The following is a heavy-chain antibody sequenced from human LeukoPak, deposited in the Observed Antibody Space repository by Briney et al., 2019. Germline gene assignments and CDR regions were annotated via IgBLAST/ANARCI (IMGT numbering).Heavy chain of an antibody. J-gene: IGHJ4*02. CDR1: GFTFSAYN. CDR3: ARDEGVSFDY. V-gene: IGHV3-21*01. Sequence: GGSLRLSCVTSGFTFSAYNMNWVRQAPGKGLEWVSCISSSSNYIYYADSVTGRFTISRDNAKNSLYLQVNSLRAEDTAVYYCARDEGVSFDYWGQGTLVTVSS. CDR2: ISSSSNYI.